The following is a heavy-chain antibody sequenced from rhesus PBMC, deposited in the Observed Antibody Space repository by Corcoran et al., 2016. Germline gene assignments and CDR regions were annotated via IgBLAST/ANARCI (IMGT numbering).Heavy chain of an antibody. D-gene: IGHD5-24*01. CDR2: IVPSVSHP. CDR3: AKEGYINSLDV. CDR1: GYSFTSYW. J-gene: IGHJ5-2*02. Sequence: EVQLVQSGAEVKRPGESLMISCKTSGYSFTSYWISWVRQMPGKGLEWVVAIVPSVSHPSYSPSFQAQVTISADKSISTAYLQWSSLKASDSATYYCAKEGYINSLDVWGRGVLVTVSS. V-gene: IGHV5-2*01.